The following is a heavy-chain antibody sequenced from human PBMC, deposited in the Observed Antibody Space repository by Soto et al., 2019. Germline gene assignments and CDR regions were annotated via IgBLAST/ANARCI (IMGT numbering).Heavy chain of an antibody. V-gene: IGHV3-33*01. D-gene: IGHD5-12*01. CDR3: ARFSRRGGYLYYYNMDV. J-gene: IGHJ6*02. CDR1: GFTFSSYG. Sequence: GGSLRLSCAASGFTFSSYGMHWVRQAPGKGLEWVAVIWYDGSNKYYAESVKGRFTISRDNSKNTLYLQMNSLRAEDTAVYYCARFSRRGGYLYYYNMDVWGLGTAVTVSS. CDR2: IWYDGSNK.